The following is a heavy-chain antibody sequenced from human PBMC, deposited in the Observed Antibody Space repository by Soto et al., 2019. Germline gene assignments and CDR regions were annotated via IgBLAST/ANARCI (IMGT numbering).Heavy chain of an antibody. V-gene: IGHV3-30*18. Sequence: QVQLVESGGGVVQPGRSLRLSCAASGFTFSSYGMHWVRQAPGKGLEWVAVISYDGSNKYYADSVKGRFTISRDNSKNTLDLQMNSLRAEDTAVYHCAKDLFSSGSGGLEWFDPWGQGSLVTVSS. D-gene: IGHD3-10*01. J-gene: IGHJ5*02. CDR1: GFTFSSYG. CDR2: ISYDGSNK. CDR3: AKDLFSSGSGGLEWFDP.